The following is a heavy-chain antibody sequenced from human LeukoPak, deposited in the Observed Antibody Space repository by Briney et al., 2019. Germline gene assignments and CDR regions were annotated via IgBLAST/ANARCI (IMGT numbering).Heavy chain of an antibody. J-gene: IGHJ4*02. CDR3: ARDFEISSG. D-gene: IGHD6-19*01. V-gene: IGHV3-7*01. CDR2: IKQDESEK. Sequence: GGSLRLSCVASGFTFSSYWMSWVRQAPGKGLEWVANIKQDESEKYYVDSVKGRFTISRDNAKNSLYLQMDSLRAEDTAVYYCARDFEISSGWGQGTLVTVSS. CDR1: GFTFSSYW.